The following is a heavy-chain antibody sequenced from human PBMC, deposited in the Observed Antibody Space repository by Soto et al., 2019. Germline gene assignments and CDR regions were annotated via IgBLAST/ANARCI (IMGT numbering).Heavy chain of an antibody. J-gene: IGHJ3*02. V-gene: IGHV1-18*01. CDR3: ARGENCRGGSCYPDAFDI. CDR2: ISAYNGNT. Sequence: ASVKVSCKASGYTFTSYGISWVRQAPGQGLEWMGWISAYNGNTNYAQKLQGRVTMTTDTSTSTAYMELRSLRSDDTAVYYCARGENCRGGSCYPDAFDIWGQGIMVTVSS. D-gene: IGHD2-15*01. CDR1: GYTFTSYG.